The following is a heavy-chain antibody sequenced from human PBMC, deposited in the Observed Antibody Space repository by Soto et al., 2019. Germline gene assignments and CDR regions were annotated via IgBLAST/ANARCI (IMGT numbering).Heavy chain of an antibody. Sequence: GGSLRLSCAASGCTFSRYAIHWVRQAPGKGLEWVAVISYDGGTMYTADSVKGRFTISRDNSQNTVHLQMNSLRAEDTAVYYCARDRHQYDTSGYYYSFYYYGMDVWGQGTTVTVSS. CDR3: ARDRHQYDTSGYYYSFYYYGMDV. J-gene: IGHJ6*02. CDR1: GCTFSRYA. V-gene: IGHV3-30-3*01. CDR2: ISYDGGTM. D-gene: IGHD3-22*01.